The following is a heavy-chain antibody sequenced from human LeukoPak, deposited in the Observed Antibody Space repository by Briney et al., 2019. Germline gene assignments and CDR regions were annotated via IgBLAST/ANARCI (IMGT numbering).Heavy chain of an antibody. Sequence: GASVKVSCKASGYTFTGYYMHWARQAPGQGLEWMGWINPNSGGTNYAQKFQGRVTMTRDTSISTAYMELSRLRSDDTAVYYCARGIITIFGVVIIFGDYWGQGTLVTVSS. V-gene: IGHV1-2*02. CDR1: GYTFTGYY. D-gene: IGHD3-3*01. CDR3: ARGIITIFGVVIIFGDY. J-gene: IGHJ4*02. CDR2: INPNSGGT.